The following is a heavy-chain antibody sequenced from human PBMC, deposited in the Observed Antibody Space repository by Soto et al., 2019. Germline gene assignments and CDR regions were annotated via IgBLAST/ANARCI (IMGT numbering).Heavy chain of an antibody. V-gene: IGHV4-38-2*02. Sequence: SETLSLTCTVSGYFISSGCYWGWIRQPPGKGLEWIGSMFHSGSTHYNPSLKSRVTMSVDTSKNQFSLRLSSVTASDTAVYYCARGHIVVVPTVGWLDPWGQGTLVTVSS. D-gene: IGHD2-2*01. CDR1: GYFISSGCY. J-gene: IGHJ5*02. CDR3: ARGHIVVVPTVGWLDP. CDR2: MFHSGST.